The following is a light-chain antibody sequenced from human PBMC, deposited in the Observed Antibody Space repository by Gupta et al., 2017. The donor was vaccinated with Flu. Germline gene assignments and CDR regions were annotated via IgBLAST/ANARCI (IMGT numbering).Light chain of an antibody. Sequence: EIVMTQSPATLSVSPGDRATLSCRASQSVSSNLAWYQQKPGQTPRLLIYGASTRATGVPARFSGSGSGKEFTLTSSSRQFEDFAVYYWQRDNNWRTFGQGTKVEIK. CDR3: QRDNNWRT. CDR2: GAS. CDR1: QSVSSN. J-gene: IGKJ1*01. V-gene: IGKV3D-15*01.